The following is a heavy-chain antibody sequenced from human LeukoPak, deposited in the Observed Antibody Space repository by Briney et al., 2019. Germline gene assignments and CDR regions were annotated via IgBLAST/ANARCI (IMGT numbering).Heavy chain of an antibody. J-gene: IGHJ5*02. D-gene: IGHD2-2*02. CDR3: ARDACSSISCYTESGHWFDP. CDR2: IKQDGSEK. Sequence: PGGSLRLSCAASGFTLRSYWMSWVRQAPGKGLEWVANIKQDGSEKYYVDSVRGRFTISRDNAKNSLYLQMNSLRAEDTAMYYCARDACSSISCYTESGHWFDPWGQGTLVTVSS. CDR1: GFTLRSYW. V-gene: IGHV3-7*01.